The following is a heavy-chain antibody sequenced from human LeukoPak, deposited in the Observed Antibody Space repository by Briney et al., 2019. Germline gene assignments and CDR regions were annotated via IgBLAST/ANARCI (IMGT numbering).Heavy chain of an antibody. CDR1: GGTFSSYA. CDR3: ARSQTGGYVDTDFDY. CDR2: IIPIFGTA. V-gene: IGHV1-69*13. J-gene: IGHJ4*02. Sequence: SVKVSCKASGGTFSSYAISWVRQAPGQGLEWMGGIIPIFGTANYAQKFQGRVTITADESTSTAYMELSSLRSEDTAVYYCARSQTGGYVDTDFDYWGQGTLVTVSS. D-gene: IGHD5-12*01.